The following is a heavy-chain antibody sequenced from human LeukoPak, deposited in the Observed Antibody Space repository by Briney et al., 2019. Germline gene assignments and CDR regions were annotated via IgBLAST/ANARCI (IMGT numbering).Heavy chain of an antibody. J-gene: IGHJ4*02. CDR3: ARLVHSGVGEDDY. V-gene: IGHV1-2*02. Sequence: GASVKVSCKASGYSFTGYHIHWVRQAPGQGLERLGWINPYSGDTNYAQNFQGRVTVTRDTSISTAYMELSRLRSDDTAVYYCARLVHSGVGEDDYWGQGTLVIVSS. CDR2: INPYSGDT. CDR1: GYSFTGYH. D-gene: IGHD3-16*01.